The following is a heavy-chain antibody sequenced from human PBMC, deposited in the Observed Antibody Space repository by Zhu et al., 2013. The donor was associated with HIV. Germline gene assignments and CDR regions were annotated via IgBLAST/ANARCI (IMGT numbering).Heavy chain of an antibody. CDR1: GATFSTYA. CDR3: ARCPDSSGYFDP. V-gene: IGHV1-2*02. CDR2: INPNSGDT. J-gene: IGHJ5*02. Sequence: QMRLVQSGAEVKQPGSSVKVSCKSSGATFSTYAISWVREAPGQEPECMGWINPNSGDTTYAQKFQGRVTMTRDASISTAYMELSRLRSDDTAVYYCARCPDSSGYFDPWGQGTLVTVSS. D-gene: IGHD6-19*01.